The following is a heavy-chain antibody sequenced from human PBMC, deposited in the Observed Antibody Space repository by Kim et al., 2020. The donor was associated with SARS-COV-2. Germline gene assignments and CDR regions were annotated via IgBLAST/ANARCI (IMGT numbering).Heavy chain of an antibody. D-gene: IGHD3-22*01. V-gene: IGHV1-18*04. Sequence: ASVKVSCKASGYTFTSYGISWVRQAPGQGLEWMGWISAYNGNTNYAQKLQGRVTMTTDTSTSTAYMELRSLRSDDTAVYYCARDRKLYDSSGYYYYFDYWGQGTLVTVSS. CDR1: GYTFTSYG. J-gene: IGHJ4*02. CDR3: ARDRKLYDSSGYYYYFDY. CDR2: ISAYNGNT.